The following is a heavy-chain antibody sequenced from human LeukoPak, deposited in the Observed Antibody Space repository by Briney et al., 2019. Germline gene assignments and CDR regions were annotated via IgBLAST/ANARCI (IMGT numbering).Heavy chain of an antibody. J-gene: IGHJ4*02. CDR2: IYPGDSDT. V-gene: IGHV5-51*01. CDR3: ARNSRWDYYDSSGYYYFDY. Sequence: GESLKISCKGSGYSFTSYWIGWVRQMPGKGLEWMGIIYPGDSDTRYSPSFQGQVTISADKSISTAYLQWSSLKASDTAMYYCARNSRWDYYDSSGYYYFDYWGQGTLVTVSS. CDR1: GYSFTSYW. D-gene: IGHD3-22*01.